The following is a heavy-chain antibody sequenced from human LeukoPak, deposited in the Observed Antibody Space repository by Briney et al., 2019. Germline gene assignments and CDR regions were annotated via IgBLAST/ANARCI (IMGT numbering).Heavy chain of an antibody. J-gene: IGHJ6*03. CDR1: GGSISSGGYY. Sequence: PSETLSLTCTVSGGSISSGGYYWSWIRQPPGKGLEWIGYIYHSGSTYYNPSLKSRVTISVDRSKNQFSLKLSSVTAADTAVYYRLAGASPYYYHYMDVWGKGTTVTVSS. CDR2: IYHSGST. D-gene: IGHD1-26*01. V-gene: IGHV4-30-2*01. CDR3: LAGASPYYYHYMDV.